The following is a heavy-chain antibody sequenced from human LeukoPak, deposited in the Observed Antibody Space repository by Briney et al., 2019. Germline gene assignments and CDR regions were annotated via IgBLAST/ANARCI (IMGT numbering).Heavy chain of an antibody. Sequence: GASVKLSCKASGYTFTSYGISCVRQAPGQGLEWMGWISAYNGNTNYAQRLQGRVTMTTDTSTSTAYMELRSLRSDDTAVYYCARDSPFDSGYYYVAGSDFHYWGQGTLVTVSS. CDR3: ARDSPFDSGYYYVAGSDFHY. CDR2: ISAYNGNT. D-gene: IGHD3-22*01. V-gene: IGHV1-18*01. J-gene: IGHJ4*02. CDR1: GYTFTSYG.